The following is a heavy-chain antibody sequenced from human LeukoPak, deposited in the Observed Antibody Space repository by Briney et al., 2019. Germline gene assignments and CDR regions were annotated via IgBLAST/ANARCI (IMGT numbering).Heavy chain of an antibody. CDR1: GFTFSTYW. CDR3: AKYSSGSFYYYMDV. V-gene: IGHV3-20*01. CDR2: INWNGGST. D-gene: IGHD6-19*01. J-gene: IGHJ6*03. Sequence: GGSLRLSCAASGFTFSTYWMHWVRQAPGKGLEWVSGINWNGGSTGYADSVKGRFTISRDNAKNSLYLQMNSLRAEDTALYHCAKYSSGSFYYYMDVWGKGTTVTVSS.